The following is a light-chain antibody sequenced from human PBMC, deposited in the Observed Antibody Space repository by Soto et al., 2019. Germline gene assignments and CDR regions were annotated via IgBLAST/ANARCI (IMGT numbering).Light chain of an antibody. CDR3: QQYGSSPYT. CDR1: QSVSSSY. CDR2: GAS. Sequence: DIVLTQSPGTLSLSPGERATLSCRARQSVSSSYLAWYQQKPGQAPRLLIYGASSRATGIPDRFSGSGSGTDFTLTISRLEPEDFAVYYCQQYGSSPYTCGQGTKLEIK. J-gene: IGKJ2*01. V-gene: IGKV3-20*01.